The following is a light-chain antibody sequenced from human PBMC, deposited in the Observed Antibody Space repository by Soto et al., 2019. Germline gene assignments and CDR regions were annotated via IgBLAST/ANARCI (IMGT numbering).Light chain of an antibody. V-gene: IGKV3-15*01. CDR2: GAS. Sequence: VMTQSPGTLSVSPGERATLSCRASESVTTNLAWYQQKPGQAPRLLIYGASTRATGVPARFSGGGSGTEFTLTISSLQSEDFAIYYCQQYETWPPFTFGQGT. CDR3: QQYETWPPFT. CDR1: ESVTTN. J-gene: IGKJ2*01.